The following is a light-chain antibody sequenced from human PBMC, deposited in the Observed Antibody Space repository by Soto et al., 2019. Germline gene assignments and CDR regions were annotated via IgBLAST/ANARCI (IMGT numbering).Light chain of an antibody. Sequence: QSVLTQTPSASGTPGQRVIIFCSGSTCNIGSNAVSWYQQLPGTAPKLLIYSNAQRPSVVSDRFSGSRSGTSDSLAISGLQSEDEYDYFCAAWDARLNGVIFGGGTQLTVL. CDR2: SNA. CDR3: AAWDARLNGVI. CDR1: TCNIGSNA. V-gene: IGLV1-44*01. J-gene: IGLJ2*01.